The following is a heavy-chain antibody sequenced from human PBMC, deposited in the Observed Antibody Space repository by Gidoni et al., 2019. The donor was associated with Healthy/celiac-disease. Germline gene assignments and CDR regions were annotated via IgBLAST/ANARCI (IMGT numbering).Heavy chain of an antibody. V-gene: IGHV3-33*01. CDR2: IWYDGSNK. CDR3: ARDYYDFWSGYGKDYGMDV. Sequence: QVQLVESGGGVVQPGRSLRLSCAASGFTFSSYGMHWVRQAPGKGLEWVAVIWYDGSNKYYADSVKGRFTISRDNSKNTLYLQMNSLRAEDTAVYYCARDYYDFWSGYGKDYGMDVWGQGTTVTVSS. CDR1: GFTFSSYG. J-gene: IGHJ6*02. D-gene: IGHD3-3*01.